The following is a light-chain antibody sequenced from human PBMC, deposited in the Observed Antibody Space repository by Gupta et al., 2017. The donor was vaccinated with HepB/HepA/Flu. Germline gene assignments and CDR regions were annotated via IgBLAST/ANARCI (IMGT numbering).Light chain of an antibody. CDR2: YNS. CDR1: NIGSLS. J-gene: IGLJ2*01. CDR3: QVWDGRSDLVA. Sequence: SFVLTQPPSVSVAPGKTARLTCGGNNIGSLSVNWYQQRPGQAPVLVISYNSDRPSGIPERFAGSNSGNTATLTISRVEAGDEADYYCQVWDGRSDLVAFGGGTKLTVL. V-gene: IGLV3-21*04.